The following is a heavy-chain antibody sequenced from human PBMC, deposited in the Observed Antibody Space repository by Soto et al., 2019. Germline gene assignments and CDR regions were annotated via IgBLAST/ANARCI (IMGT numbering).Heavy chain of an antibody. J-gene: IGHJ4*02. CDR2: IYYSGST. CDR1: GGSISSSSYY. Sequence: QLQLQESGPGLVKPSETLSLTCTVSGGSISSSSYYWGWIRQPPGKGLEWIGSIYYSGSTYYNPSLKSRVTIAVDTSKNQFSLKLSSVTAADTAVYYWARQPHSGRLPGIHSDYWGQGTLVTVSS. V-gene: IGHV4-39*01. D-gene: IGHD5-18*01. CDR3: ARQPHSGRLPGIHSDY.